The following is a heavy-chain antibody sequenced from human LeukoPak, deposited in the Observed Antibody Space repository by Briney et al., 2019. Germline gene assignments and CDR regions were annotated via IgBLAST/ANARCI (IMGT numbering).Heavy chain of an antibody. Sequence: GGPLRLSCAASGFTFSTYVMSWVRQAPGKGLEWVSAISGSGGTTYYAGSVKGRFTISRDNSKNTLYLQMNSLRAEDTAVYYCAKGWEDSGASHFDSWGQGTLVPVSS. D-gene: IGHD1-26*01. CDR3: AKGWEDSGASHFDS. J-gene: IGHJ4*02. V-gene: IGHV3-23*01. CDR2: ISGSGGTT. CDR1: GFTFSTYV.